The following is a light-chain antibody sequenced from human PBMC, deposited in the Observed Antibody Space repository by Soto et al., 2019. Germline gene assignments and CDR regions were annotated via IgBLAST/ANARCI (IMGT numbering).Light chain of an antibody. J-gene: IGLJ3*02. CDR1: SSDVGAYNY. CDR2: DVS. CDR3: CSYAGSYSWV. V-gene: IGLV2-11*01. Sequence: QSALTQPRSVSGSPGQSVTISCTGTSSDVGAYNYVSWYQPHPGKAPKVMIYDVSERPSAVPDRFSGSKSDNKASLTISGLQAEDEADYYCCSYAGSYSWVFGGGTKLTVL.